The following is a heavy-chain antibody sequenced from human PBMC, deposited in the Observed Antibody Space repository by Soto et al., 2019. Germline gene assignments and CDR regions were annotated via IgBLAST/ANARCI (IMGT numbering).Heavy chain of an antibody. Sequence: ASVKVSCKASGYTFTRYAMHWVRQAPGQRLEWMGWINAGNGNTKYSQKFQGRVTITRDTSASTAYIELRRLRSEDTAMYYCARTYYDFLTGYPEGNWFDPWGQGTLVTVS. CDR1: GYTFTRYA. D-gene: IGHD3-9*01. J-gene: IGHJ5*02. CDR3: ARTYYDFLTGYPEGNWFDP. CDR2: INAGNGNT. V-gene: IGHV1-3*01.